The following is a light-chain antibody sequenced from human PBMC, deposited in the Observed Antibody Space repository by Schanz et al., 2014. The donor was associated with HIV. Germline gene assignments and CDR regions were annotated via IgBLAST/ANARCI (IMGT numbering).Light chain of an antibody. CDR3: QQYSDWPPST. V-gene: IGKV3-11*01. CDR2: GAS. Sequence: EIVLTQSPATLSLSPGERATLSCRASQSISFYLAWYQQKPGQAPRLLIYGASSRATGIPDRFSGSGSGTDFTLTISGLQSEDFALYYCQQYSDWPPSTFGQGTKVEIK. J-gene: IGKJ2*01. CDR1: QSISFY.